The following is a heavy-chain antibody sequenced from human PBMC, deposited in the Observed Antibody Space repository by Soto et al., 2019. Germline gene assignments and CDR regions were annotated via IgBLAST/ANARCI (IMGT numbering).Heavy chain of an antibody. V-gene: IGHV3-9*01. CDR1: GFTFDDYA. CDR2: ISWNSGSI. J-gene: IGHJ6*03. CDR3: AKDISDDFYYYYMDV. D-gene: IGHD3-3*01. Sequence: EVQLVESGGGLVQPGRSLRLSCAASGFTFDDYAMHWVRQAPGKGLEWVSGISWNSGSIGYADSVKGRFTISRDNAKNSLYLQMNSLRAEHTALYYCAKDISDDFYYYYMDVWGKGTTVTVSS.